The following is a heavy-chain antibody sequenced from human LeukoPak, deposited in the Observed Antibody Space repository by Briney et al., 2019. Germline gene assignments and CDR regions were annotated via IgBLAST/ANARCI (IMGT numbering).Heavy chain of an antibody. V-gene: IGHV1-69*13. CDR2: IIPIFGTA. Sequence: SVKVSCKASGGTFSSYAISWVRQAPGQGLEWMGGIIPIFGTANYAQKFQGRVTITADESTSTAYMELSSLRSEDTAVYYCANPREMRSSSWFFYWGQGTLVTVSS. J-gene: IGHJ4*02. D-gene: IGHD6-13*01. CDR1: GGTFSSYA. CDR3: ANPREMRSSSWFFY.